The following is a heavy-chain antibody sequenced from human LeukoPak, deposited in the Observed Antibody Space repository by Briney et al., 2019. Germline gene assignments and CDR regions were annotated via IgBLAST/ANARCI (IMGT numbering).Heavy chain of an antibody. CDR2: IYYSAST. CDR1: GGSISSSSYY. V-gene: IGHV4-39*01. J-gene: IGHJ4*02. CDR3: ARRDY. Sequence: PSETLSLTCTVSGGSISSSSYYWGWIRQPPGKGLEWIGSIYYSASTCYNPSLKSQVTISVDTSKNQFSLKLSSVTAADTAVYYCARRDYWGQGNRVTVTA.